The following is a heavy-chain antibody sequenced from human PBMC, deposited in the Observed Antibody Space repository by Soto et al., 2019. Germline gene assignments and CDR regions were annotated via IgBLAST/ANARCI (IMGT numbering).Heavy chain of an antibody. J-gene: IGHJ4*02. D-gene: IGHD1-26*01. CDR2: IKSKSDGGTT. CDR1: GCTFIGAG. CDR3: TRVGKFDY. Sequence: GPRSLSCAASGCTFIGAGVSWVRQAPGKGLDWVGRIKSKSDGGTTHYAASVHGGFIISRDDSRGIAFLQMNNLKSEDTAVYYCTRVGKFDYWGQGTLVPVSS. V-gene: IGHV3-15*05.